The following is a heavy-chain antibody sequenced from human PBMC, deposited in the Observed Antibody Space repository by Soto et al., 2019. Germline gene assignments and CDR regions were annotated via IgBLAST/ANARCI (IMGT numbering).Heavy chain of an antibody. D-gene: IGHD3-10*01. J-gene: IGHJ6*03. CDR2: IIPILGIA. CDR1: GGTFSSYT. Sequence: ASVKVSCKASGGTFSSYTISWVRQAPGQGLEWMGRIIPILGIANYAQKFQGRVTITADKSTSTAYMELSSLRSEDTAVYYCARSHYGSGEMGYYYYMDVWGKGTTVTVSS. V-gene: IGHV1-69*02. CDR3: ARSHYGSGEMGYYYYMDV.